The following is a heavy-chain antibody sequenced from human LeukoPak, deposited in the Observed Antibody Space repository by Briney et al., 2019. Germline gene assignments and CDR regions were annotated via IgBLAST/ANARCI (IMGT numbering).Heavy chain of an antibody. J-gene: IGHJ4*02. Sequence: GESLQISCKGSGYSFTSYWIGWVRQMPGKGLEWKGIIYPGDSDTRYSPSFQSQVTISADKSISTAYLQWSSLKASDTAMYYCATRVSSSWDFDYWGQGTLVTVSS. V-gene: IGHV5-51*01. D-gene: IGHD6-6*01. CDR2: IYPGDSDT. CDR1: GYSFTSYW. CDR3: ATRVSSSWDFDY.